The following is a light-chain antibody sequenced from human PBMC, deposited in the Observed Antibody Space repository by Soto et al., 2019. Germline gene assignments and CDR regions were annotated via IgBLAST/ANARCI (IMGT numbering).Light chain of an antibody. CDR1: SSNIGAGYD. CDR3: QSYDSSLSGYV. J-gene: IGLJ1*01. Sequence: QSVLTQPPSVSGAPGQRVTISCTGSSSNIGAGYDVHWYQQLPGTAPKLLIYGNSNRPSGVPDRFSDSKSGTSASLAITGLQADDEADYYCQSYDSSLSGYVFGTGTKVTVL. CDR2: GNS. V-gene: IGLV1-40*01.